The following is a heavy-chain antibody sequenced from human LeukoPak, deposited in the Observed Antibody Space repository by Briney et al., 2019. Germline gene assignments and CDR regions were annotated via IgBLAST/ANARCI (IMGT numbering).Heavy chain of an antibody. D-gene: IGHD3-3*01. CDR2: IYHSGST. J-gene: IGHJ4*02. CDR1: GYSISSGYY. V-gene: IGHV4-38-2*01. CDR3: ARLNQKAPPSFWS. Sequence: SETLSLTCGFAGYSISSGYYWGWIRQPPGKGLEWIGSIYHSGSTYYNPSLKSRVTISVDTSKNQFSLKLSSVTAADTAVCYCARLNQKAPPSFWSWGQGTLVTVS.